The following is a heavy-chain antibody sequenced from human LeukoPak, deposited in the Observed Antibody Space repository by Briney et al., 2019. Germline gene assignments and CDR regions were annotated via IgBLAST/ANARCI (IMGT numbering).Heavy chain of an antibody. CDR3: ARFGSGWYGFDY. J-gene: IGHJ4*02. CDR2: IYHSGST. Sequence: PSGTLSLTCAVSGDSISSSNWWSWVRQPPGKGLEWIGEIYHSGSTNYNPSLRRRVTISVDKSKNQFSLKLSSVTAADTAVYYCARFGSGWYGFDYWGQGTLVSVSS. V-gene: IGHV4-4*02. D-gene: IGHD6-19*01. CDR1: GDSISSSNW.